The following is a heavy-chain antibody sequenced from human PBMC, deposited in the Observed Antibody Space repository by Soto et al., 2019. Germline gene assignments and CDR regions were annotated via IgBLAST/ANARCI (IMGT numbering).Heavy chain of an antibody. J-gene: IGHJ5*02. CDR1: GGSISSYY. Sequence: SETLSLTCTVSGGSISSYYWSWIRQHPGKGLEWIGYIYYSGSTYYNPSLKSRVTISVDTSKNQFSLKLSSVTAADTAVYYCARGNAFWSGYYNWFDPWGQGTLVTVSS. V-gene: IGHV4-59*06. CDR3: ARGNAFWSGYYNWFDP. CDR2: IYYSGST. D-gene: IGHD3-3*01.